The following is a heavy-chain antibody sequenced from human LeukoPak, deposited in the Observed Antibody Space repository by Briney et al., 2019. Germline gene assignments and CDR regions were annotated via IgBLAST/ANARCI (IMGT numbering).Heavy chain of an antibody. CDR3: ARQVAAVGYYFDY. D-gene: IGHD6-13*01. CDR2: IHYSGST. V-gene: IGHV4-59*08. J-gene: IGHJ4*02. Sequence: PSETLSLTCAVSGGSIRSYYWSWIRQPPGKGLEGSGHIHYSGSTNHNPSLKSRVTTSVDTSKNQFSLKLSSVTAADTAVYYCARQVAAVGYYFDYWGQGTLVTVSS. CDR1: GGSIRSYY.